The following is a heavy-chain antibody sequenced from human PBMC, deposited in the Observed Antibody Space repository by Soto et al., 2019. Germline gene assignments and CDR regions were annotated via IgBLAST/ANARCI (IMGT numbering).Heavy chain of an antibody. V-gene: IGHV3-30*18. CDR1: GFTFSGHG. J-gene: IGHJ5*02. Sequence: PGGSLRLSCAASGFTFSGHGMHWVRQAPGKGLEWVAVISNDGSNKYYADSVKGRFTISRDNSKNTLSLQMNSLRVEDTAVYHCAKSIVASTLNWFDPWGQGTLVTVSS. CDR2: ISNDGSNK. D-gene: IGHD6-25*01. CDR3: AKSIVASTLNWFDP.